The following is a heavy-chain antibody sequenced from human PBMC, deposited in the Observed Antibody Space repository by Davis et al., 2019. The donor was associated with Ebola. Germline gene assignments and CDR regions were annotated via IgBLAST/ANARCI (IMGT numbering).Heavy chain of an antibody. J-gene: IGHJ3*02. CDR2: IKQDGSDK. CDR3: ARGSGYCRGDECGI. CDR1: GFTFGSYW. V-gene: IGHV3-7*01. D-gene: IGHD2-15*01. Sequence: GESLKISCAASGFTFGSYWMSWVRQAPGKGLEWVSNIKQDGSDKNSVDSVKGRFTISRDNTKNSLYLQMNSLRVEDTAVYYCARGSGYCRGDECGIWGQGTVVTVSS.